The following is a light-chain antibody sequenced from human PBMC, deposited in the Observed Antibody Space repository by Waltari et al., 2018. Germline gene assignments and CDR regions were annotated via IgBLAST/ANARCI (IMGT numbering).Light chain of an antibody. CDR1: QNVYSNY. J-gene: IGKJ4*01. CDR2: GVS. V-gene: IGKV3-20*01. CDR3: QQYGTSPFT. Sequence: EIVLTQSPGTLSLSPGERATLSCRVSQNVYSNYLAWYQQKPGQAPRLLIYGVSNRATGIPHRFSGSYSGTDFIRTISRLEPEDFAVYHCQQYGTSPFTFGGGTKVEIK.